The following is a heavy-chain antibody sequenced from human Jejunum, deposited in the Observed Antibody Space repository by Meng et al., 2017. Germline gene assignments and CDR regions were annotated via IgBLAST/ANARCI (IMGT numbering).Heavy chain of an antibody. Sequence: GGPLRLSCAASGFTFSSYGMSWVRQAPGKGLEWVSGISGNSGSTHYADSVKGRFTISRDNSKNTLFLQVNSLRAEDTAVYYCAKDPRSNYGDYAGLVAFDIWGQGTMVTVSS. CDR2: ISGNSGST. V-gene: IGHV3-23*01. CDR3: AKDPRSNYGDYAGLVAFDI. J-gene: IGHJ3*02. D-gene: IGHD4-17*01. CDR1: GFTFSSYG.